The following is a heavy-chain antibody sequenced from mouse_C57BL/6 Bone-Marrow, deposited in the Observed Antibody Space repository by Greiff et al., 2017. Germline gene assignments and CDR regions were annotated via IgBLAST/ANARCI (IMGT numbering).Heavy chain of an antibody. D-gene: IGHD1-1*01. Sequence: DVMLVESGGGLVKPGGSLKLSCAASGFTFSDYGMHWVRQAPEKGLEWVAYISSGSSTIYYADTVKGRFTISRDNAKNTLFLQMTSLRSEDTAMYYCARLFITTVVADYWGQGTTLTVSS. V-gene: IGHV5-17*01. CDR1: GFTFSDYG. CDR2: ISSGSSTI. CDR3: ARLFITTVVADY. J-gene: IGHJ2*01.